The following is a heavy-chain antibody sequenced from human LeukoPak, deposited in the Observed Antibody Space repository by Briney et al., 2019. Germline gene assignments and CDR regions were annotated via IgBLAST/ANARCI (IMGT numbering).Heavy chain of an antibody. Sequence: GASVKVSCNASGDTFTSYYIHWGRQAPGQGLEGMGIINPSGGSTSYAQKLQGRVTMTTDTSTSTAYMELRSMRSDDTAVYYCASSYNWNYPFDYWGQGTLVTVSS. D-gene: IGHD1-7*01. CDR3: ASSYNWNYPFDY. V-gene: IGHV1-46*01. CDR2: INPSGGST. CDR1: GDTFTSYY. J-gene: IGHJ4*02.